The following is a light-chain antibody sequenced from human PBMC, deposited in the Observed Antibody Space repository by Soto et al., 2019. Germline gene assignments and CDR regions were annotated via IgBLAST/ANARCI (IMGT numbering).Light chain of an antibody. J-gene: IGLJ1*01. CDR1: SSDVGGYNY. CDR3: SSYTSSSTYV. CDR2: DVS. Sequence: QYVLTQPASVSGSPGQSITISCTGTSSDVGGYNYVSWYQQNPGKAPKLMIYDVSNRPSGVSNRFSGSKSGNTASLTISGLQAEDEADYYCSSYTSSSTYVFGTGTKVTVL. V-gene: IGLV2-14*01.